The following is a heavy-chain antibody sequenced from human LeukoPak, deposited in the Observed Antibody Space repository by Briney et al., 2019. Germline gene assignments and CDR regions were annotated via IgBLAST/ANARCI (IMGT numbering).Heavy chain of an antibody. V-gene: IGHV4-34*01. D-gene: IGHD5-12*01. J-gene: IGHJ4*02. Sequence: SETLSLTCVVYGGSFSGSYWSWIRQPPGKGLEWIGEINYSGITNYNPSLKSRVTISVDTSKNQFSLKLSSVTAADTAVYYCAKTPSAVATFDYWGQGTLVTVSS. CDR3: AKTPSAVATFDY. CDR2: INYSGIT. CDR1: GGSFSGSY.